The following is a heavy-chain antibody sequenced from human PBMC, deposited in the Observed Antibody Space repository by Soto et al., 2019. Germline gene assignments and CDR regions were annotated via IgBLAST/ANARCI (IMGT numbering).Heavy chain of an antibody. Sequence: EVQLVETGGGVIQPGGSLRLSCAASGFTVSSNYMSWVRQAPGKGLEWVSVIYSGGSTYYADSVKGRFTISRDNSKNTLYLQMNSLRAEDTAVYYCARDRIAAAAYDAFDIWGQGTMVTVSS. CDR2: IYSGGST. D-gene: IGHD6-13*01. CDR1: GFTVSSNY. V-gene: IGHV3-53*02. J-gene: IGHJ3*02. CDR3: ARDRIAAAAYDAFDI.